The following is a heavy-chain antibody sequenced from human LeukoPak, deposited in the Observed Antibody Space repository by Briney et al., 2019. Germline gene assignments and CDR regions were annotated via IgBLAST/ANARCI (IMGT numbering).Heavy chain of an antibody. J-gene: IGHJ3*02. Sequence: ASVKVSCKASGYTLTGYYMHWVRQATGQGLEWMGWINPNNGNLGYAQKFQGRVTITRNTPISTAYMELSSLTSEDTAVYYCARSDHNSWNAFDIWGQGTMVTVSS. CDR2: INPNNGNL. V-gene: IGHV1-8*03. D-gene: IGHD1-26*01. CDR3: ARSDHNSWNAFDI. CDR1: GYTLTGYY.